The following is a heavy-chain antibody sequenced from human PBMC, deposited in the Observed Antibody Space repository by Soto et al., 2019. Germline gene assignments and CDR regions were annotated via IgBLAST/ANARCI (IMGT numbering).Heavy chain of an antibody. V-gene: IGHV2-5*02. D-gene: IGHD3-22*01. Sequence: SGPTLVNPTQSLTLTCTFSGFSLSTSGVGVGWIRQPPGKALEWLALIYWDDDKRYSPSLKSRLTITKDTSKNQVVLTMTNMDPVDTATYYCARIRDYDSSSPPIEGPDYWGQGTLVTVSS. CDR1: GFSLSTSGVG. J-gene: IGHJ4*02. CDR2: IYWDDDK. CDR3: ARIRDYDSSSPPIEGPDY.